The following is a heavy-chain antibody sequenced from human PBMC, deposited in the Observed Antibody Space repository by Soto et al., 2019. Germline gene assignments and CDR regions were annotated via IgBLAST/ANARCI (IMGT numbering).Heavy chain of an antibody. Sequence: QVQLQESGPGLVKPSQTLSLTCTVSGGSISSGGYFWSWIRQPPGKGLEWIGNIFYSGTTYYNPSLNSRVTRSVDTSKNQFSLKRSSVTAADTAVYFCARGVLYWGQGTLGTVSS. J-gene: IGHJ4*02. CDR3: ARGVLY. V-gene: IGHV4-31*03. D-gene: IGHD1-1*01. CDR1: GGSISSGGYF. CDR2: IFYSGTT.